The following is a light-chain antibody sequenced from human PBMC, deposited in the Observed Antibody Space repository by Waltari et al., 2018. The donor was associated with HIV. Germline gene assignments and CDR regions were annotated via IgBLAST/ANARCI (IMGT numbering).Light chain of an antibody. CDR2: EVT. CDR1: SSYVGGYNY. V-gene: IGLV2-8*01. CDR3: SSYPGSFPWV. J-gene: IGLJ3*02. Sequence: QSALTQPPSASGSPGQSVTISCTGSSSYVGGYNYVSWYQQHPGKAPKLIIYEVTKRPSGVPDRFSGSKSGNTASLTVSGLQAEDEADYYCSSYPGSFPWVFGGGTKLTVL.